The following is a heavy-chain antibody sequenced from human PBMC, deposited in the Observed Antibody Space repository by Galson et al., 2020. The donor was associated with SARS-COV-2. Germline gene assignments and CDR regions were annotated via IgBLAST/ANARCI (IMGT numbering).Heavy chain of an antibody. J-gene: IGHJ4*02. Sequence: GESLKISCSASGFTFSSYAMHWVRQATGKGLEYVSAISSNGGSTYYADSVQGRFTISRDNSKNTLYLQMSSLRAEDTAVYYCVKGYYESGGWGQGTLVTVSS. CDR1: GFTFSSYA. D-gene: IGHD3-22*01. CDR3: VKGYYESGG. CDR2: ISSNGGST. V-gene: IGHV3-64D*08.